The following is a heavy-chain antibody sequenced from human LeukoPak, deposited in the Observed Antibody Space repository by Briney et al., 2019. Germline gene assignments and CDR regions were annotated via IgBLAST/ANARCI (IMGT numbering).Heavy chain of an antibody. Sequence: GGSLRLSCAASGFTFSSYAMHWVRQAPGKGLEWVAVISYDGSNKYYADSVKGRFTISRDNSKNTLYLQMNSLRAEDTAVYYCAKELGIWGQGTLVTVSS. CDR3: AKELGI. V-gene: IGHV3-30-3*01. J-gene: IGHJ4*02. CDR2: ISYDGSNK. D-gene: IGHD7-27*01. CDR1: GFTFSSYA.